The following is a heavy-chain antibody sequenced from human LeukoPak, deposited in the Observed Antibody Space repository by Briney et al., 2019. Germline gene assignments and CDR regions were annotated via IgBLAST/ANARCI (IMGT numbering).Heavy chain of an antibody. CDR2: IYTGGST. D-gene: IGHD3-22*01. CDR1: GFTASNNY. Sequence: GGSLRLSCAASGFTASNNYMNWVRQAPGKGLEWVSVIYTGGSTYYADSVKGRFTISRDNSKNTLCLQMNSLRAEDTAVYYCARGLGSFDGSAYPPPFDYWGQGTLVTVSS. J-gene: IGHJ4*02. V-gene: IGHV3-66*01. CDR3: ARGLGSFDGSAYPPPFDY.